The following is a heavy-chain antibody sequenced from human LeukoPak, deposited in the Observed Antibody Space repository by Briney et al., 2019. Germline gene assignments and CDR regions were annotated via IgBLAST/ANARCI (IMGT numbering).Heavy chain of an antibody. D-gene: IGHD2-2*02. V-gene: IGHV3-21*01. CDR1: GFTFSSYS. CDR2: ISSSSSYI. J-gene: IGHJ4*02. Sequence: PGGSLRLSCAASGFTFSSYSMNWVRQAPGKGLEWVSSISSSSSYIYYADSVKGRFTISRDNAKSSLYLQMNSLRAEDTAVYYCARGRYCSSTSCHTEYYFDYWGQGTLVTVSS. CDR3: ARGRYCSSTSCHTEYYFDY.